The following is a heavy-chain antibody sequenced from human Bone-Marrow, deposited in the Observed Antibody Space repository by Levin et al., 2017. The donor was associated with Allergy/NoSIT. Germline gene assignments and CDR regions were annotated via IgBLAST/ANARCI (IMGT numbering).Heavy chain of an antibody. Sequence: SQTLSLTCTVSGGSISSSSYYWGWIRQPPGKGLEWIGSIYYSGSTYYNPSLKSRVTISVDTSKNQFSLKLSSVTAADTAVYYCARQCYFDWLFRDYWGQGTLVTVSS. CDR1: GGSISSSSYY. CDR2: IYYSGST. V-gene: IGHV4-39*01. D-gene: IGHD3-9*01. J-gene: IGHJ4*02. CDR3: ARQCYFDWLFRDY.